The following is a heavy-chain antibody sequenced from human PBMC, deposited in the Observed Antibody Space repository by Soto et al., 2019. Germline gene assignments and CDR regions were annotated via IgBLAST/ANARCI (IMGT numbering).Heavy chain of an antibody. D-gene: IGHD3-22*01. CDR1: VFTVSSSY. CDR2: IYSGGST. CDR3: ARDRVESGYPEYFQH. J-gene: IGHJ1*01. Sequence: EVQLVESGGGLIQPGGSLRLSCAASVFTVSSSYMSWVRQAPGKGLEWVSVIYSGGSTYYADSVKGRFTISRDNSKNTLYLQMNNLRAEDTAVYYCARDRVESGYPEYFQHWGQGTLVTVSS. V-gene: IGHV3-53*01.